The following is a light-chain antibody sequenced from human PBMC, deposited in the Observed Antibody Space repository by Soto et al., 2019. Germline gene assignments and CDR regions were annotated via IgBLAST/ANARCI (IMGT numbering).Light chain of an antibody. CDR1: TSNIGAGYD. CDR3: QSYDSSLSGSWV. V-gene: IGLV1-40*01. Sequence: QAVVTQPPSVSGAPGQRVTISCTGDTSNIGAGYDVHWYQHLPGTAPKLLIYGNNNRPSGVPDRFSGSKSDTSASLAITGLPAADEADYYCQSYDSSLSGSWVFGGGTKLTVL. J-gene: IGLJ3*02. CDR2: GNN.